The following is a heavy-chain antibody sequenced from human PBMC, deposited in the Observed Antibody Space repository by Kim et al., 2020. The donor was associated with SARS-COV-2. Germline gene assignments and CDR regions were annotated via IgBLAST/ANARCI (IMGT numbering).Heavy chain of an antibody. CDR3: ARTGYCRADSCSANWFDP. V-gene: IGHV4-61*01. CDR1: GVSVGDTSYY. D-gene: IGHD2-15*01. CDR2: VYYSGST. Sequence: SETLSLICTVSGVSVGDTSYYWSWIRQPPGQGLEWIAYVYYSGSTHYNPSLKSRATISIDTSKNHFPLNLNSVTAADTAVYYCARTGYCRADSCSANWFDPWGQGTLVTVSS. J-gene: IGHJ5*02.